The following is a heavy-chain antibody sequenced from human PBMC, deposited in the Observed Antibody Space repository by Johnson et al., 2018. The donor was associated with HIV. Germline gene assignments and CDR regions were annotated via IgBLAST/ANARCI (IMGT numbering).Heavy chain of an antibody. CDR2: ISYDGSDK. D-gene: IGHD3-3*01. CDR3: ARGRGLQFLEWPTGLWSAFDI. CDR1: GFTFSSYA. V-gene: IGHV3-30*04. J-gene: IGHJ3*02. Sequence: MQLVESGGGLVKPGGSLRLSCAASGFTFSSYAMHWVRQAPAKGLQWVAVISYDGSDKDYADSVKGRFTISRDSSKNTLYLQMNTLRAEDTAVYYCARGRGLQFLEWPTGLWSAFDIWGQGTMVTVSS.